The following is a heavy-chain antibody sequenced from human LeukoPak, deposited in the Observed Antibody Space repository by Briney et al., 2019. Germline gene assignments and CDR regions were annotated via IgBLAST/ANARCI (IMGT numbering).Heavy chain of an antibody. D-gene: IGHD6-19*01. Sequence: ASVKVSCKASGYTFTSYGISWVRQAPGQGLEWMGWISAYNGNTNYAQKFQGRVTMTRDTSTSTVYMELSSLRSEDTAVYYCARDDPDLIAVAGTLDYWGQGTLVTVSS. CDR2: ISAYNGNT. J-gene: IGHJ4*02. CDR3: ARDDPDLIAVAGTLDY. CDR1: GYTFTSYG. V-gene: IGHV1-18*01.